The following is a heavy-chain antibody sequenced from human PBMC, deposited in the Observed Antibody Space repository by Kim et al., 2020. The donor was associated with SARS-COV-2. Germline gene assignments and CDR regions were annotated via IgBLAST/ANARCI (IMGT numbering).Heavy chain of an antibody. J-gene: IGHJ4*02. Sequence: SETLSLTCTVSGGSISSYYWSWIRQPPGKGLEWIGYIFYSGSTNYNPSLKSRVTISVDTSKNQFSLKRSSVTAADTAVYNCARQGCSSTSCYQFDYWGQG. CDR1: GGSISSYY. CDR3: ARQGCSSTSCYQFDY. V-gene: IGHV4-59*08. D-gene: IGHD2-2*01. CDR2: IFYSGST.